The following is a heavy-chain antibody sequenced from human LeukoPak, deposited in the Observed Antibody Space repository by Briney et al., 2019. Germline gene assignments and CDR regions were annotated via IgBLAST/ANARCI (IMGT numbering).Heavy chain of an antibody. D-gene: IGHD5-18*01. CDR2: INYSGST. CDR3: ARGPPLSLRGYSYGPDY. Sequence: SETLSLTCAVYGGSFSGYYWSWIRQPPGKGLEWIGEINYSGSTNYNPSLKSRVTISVDTSKNQFSLKLSSVTAADTAVYYCARGPPLSLRGYSYGPDYWGQGTLVTVSS. J-gene: IGHJ4*02. V-gene: IGHV4-34*01. CDR1: GGSFSGYY.